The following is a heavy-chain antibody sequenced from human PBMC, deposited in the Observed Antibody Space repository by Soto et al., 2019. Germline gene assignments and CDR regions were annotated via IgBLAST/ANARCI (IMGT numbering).Heavy chain of an antibody. CDR3: ASTFCGGDCYSLGAFAI. J-gene: IGHJ3*02. CDR1: GYTFTGYY. Sequence: ASVKVSCKASGYTFTGYYMHWGRQAPGQGLEWMGWINPNSGGTNYAQKFQGRVTMTRDTSISTAYMELSRLRSDDTAVYYCASTFCGGDCYSLGAFAIWGHGTMVTVS. D-gene: IGHD2-21*02. CDR2: INPNSGGT. V-gene: IGHV1-2*02.